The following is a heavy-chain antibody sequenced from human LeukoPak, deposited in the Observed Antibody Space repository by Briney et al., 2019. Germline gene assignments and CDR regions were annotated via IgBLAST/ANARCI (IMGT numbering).Heavy chain of an antibody. Sequence: SETLSLTCAVYGGSFSGYYWSWIRQPPGKGLEWIGEINHSGSTNYNPSLKSRVTISVDTSKNQFSLKLSSVTAADTAVYYCARLGKSFYYYYMDVWSKGTTVTVSS. J-gene: IGHJ6*03. CDR3: ARLGKSFYYYYMDV. CDR1: GGSFSGYY. D-gene: IGHD1-26*01. V-gene: IGHV4-34*01. CDR2: INHSGST.